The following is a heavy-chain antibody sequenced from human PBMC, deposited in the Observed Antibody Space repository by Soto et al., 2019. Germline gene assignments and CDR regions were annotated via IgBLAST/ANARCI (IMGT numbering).Heavy chain of an antibody. V-gene: IGHV1-69*13. D-gene: IGHD6-13*01. CDR3: ARNMYSSSWSEYYYYYYGMDV. J-gene: IGHJ6*02. CDR1: VGTFSSYD. Sequence: SVKISFKASVGTFSSYDIRWVRQAPGQCLEWMGGIIPIFGTANYAQKFQGRVTITADESTSTAYMELSSLRSEDTAVYYCARNMYSSSWSEYYYYYYGMDVWGQGTTVTVSS. CDR2: IIPIFGTA.